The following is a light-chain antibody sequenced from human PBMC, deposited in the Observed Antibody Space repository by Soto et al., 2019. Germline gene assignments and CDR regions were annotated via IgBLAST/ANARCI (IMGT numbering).Light chain of an antibody. CDR1: SRDIGGFKY. Sequence: QSALTQPGSVSGSPGQSITISCTGTSRDIGGFKYVSWYQQHPGKAPKLIIFEVRKRPSGVSDRFSGSKSGNTASLTISGLQADDEADYYCSSYSRDTTLLFGGGTKLTVL. CDR2: EVR. V-gene: IGLV2-14*01. J-gene: IGLJ2*01. CDR3: SSYSRDTTLL.